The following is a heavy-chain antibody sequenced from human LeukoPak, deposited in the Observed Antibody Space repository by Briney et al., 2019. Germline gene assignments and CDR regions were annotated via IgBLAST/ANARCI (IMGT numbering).Heavy chain of an antibody. CDR2: IGSGGDT. CDR3: ARGATLGFDP. J-gene: IGHJ5*02. D-gene: IGHD2/OR15-2a*01. Sequence: GGSLRLSCTASGFTFSTYDMHWVRQPTGEGLQWVSGIGSGGDTYYAGSVKGRFTISRENAKNSLYLQMNSLRAGDPAVYFCARGATLGFDPWGQGILVSVSS. CDR1: GFTFSTYD. V-gene: IGHV3-13*04.